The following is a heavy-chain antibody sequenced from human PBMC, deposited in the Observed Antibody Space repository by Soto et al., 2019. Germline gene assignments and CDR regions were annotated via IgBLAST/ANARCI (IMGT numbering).Heavy chain of an antibody. CDR2: IWFDGSEQ. V-gene: IGHV3-33*06. CDR3: AKDDAGIAATGTGFDY. CDR1: GFTFTNYA. Sequence: QVQLVESGGGVVQPGRSLRLSCAVSGFTFTNYAMHWVRQAPGKGLEWVAVIWFDGSEQNYADSVKGRFAISRDNFKNTLYLQMNSLRPEDTAVYYCAKDDAGIAATGTGFDYWGQGTLVSVSA. J-gene: IGHJ4*02. D-gene: IGHD6-13*01.